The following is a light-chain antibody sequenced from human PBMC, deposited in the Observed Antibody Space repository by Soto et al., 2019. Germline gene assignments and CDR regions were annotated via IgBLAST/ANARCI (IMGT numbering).Light chain of an antibody. CDR3: QQYNNWWT. Sequence: EIVMTQSPATLSVSPGERATLSCRARRSVSSNLAWYQQKPGQAPRLLIYGASTRATGIPARFSGSGSGTEFTLTINSLQSEDFAVYYCQQYNNWWTFGQGTKVEIK. CDR2: GAS. V-gene: IGKV3-15*01. CDR1: RSVSSN. J-gene: IGKJ1*01.